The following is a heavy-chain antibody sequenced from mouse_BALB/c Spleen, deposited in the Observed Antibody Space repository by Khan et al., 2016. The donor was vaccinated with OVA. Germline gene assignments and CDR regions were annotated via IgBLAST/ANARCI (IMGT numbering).Heavy chain of an antibody. J-gene: IGHJ1*01. CDR1: GYTFTNYG. V-gene: IGHV9-1*02. Sequence: QIQLVQSGPELKKPGETVKISCKASGYTFTNYGMNWVKQAPGKGLKWMGWINTYTGEPTYTDDFKGRFAFSLETSASTAYLQINNLKNEDMATYFCARGASYWYFDVWGAGTTATVSS. CDR3: ARGASYWYFDV. CDR2: INTYTGEP.